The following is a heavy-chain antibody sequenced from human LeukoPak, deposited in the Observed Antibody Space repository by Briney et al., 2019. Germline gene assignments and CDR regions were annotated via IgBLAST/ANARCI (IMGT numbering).Heavy chain of an antibody. D-gene: IGHD2-2*01. CDR3: AKDETPYCSSIGCFPFDY. CDR1: GFTFSSYA. CDR2: ISYDGSNK. V-gene: IGHV3-30-3*01. J-gene: IGHJ4*02. Sequence: GRSLRLSCAASGFTFSSYAMHWVRQAPGKGLEWVAVISYDGSNKYYADSVKGRFTISRDNSKNTLYLQMNSLRAEDTAVYYCAKDETPYCSSIGCFPFDYWGQGTLVTVSS.